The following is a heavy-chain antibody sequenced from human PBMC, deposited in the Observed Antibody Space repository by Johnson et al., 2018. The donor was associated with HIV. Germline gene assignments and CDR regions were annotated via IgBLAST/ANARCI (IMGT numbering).Heavy chain of an antibody. CDR1: GFTLDEYD. Sequence: VQLVESGGGVVRPGGSLRLSCAASGFTLDEYDMSWVRQVPGKGLEWVSHINSDGSSTSYADSVKGRFTISRDNSKNTLYLQMNSLRAEGTAVYYCARASDSLAFDIWGQGTMVTVSS. V-gene: IGHV3-20*04. CDR3: ARASDSLAFDI. D-gene: IGHD3-22*01. J-gene: IGHJ3*02. CDR2: INSDGSST.